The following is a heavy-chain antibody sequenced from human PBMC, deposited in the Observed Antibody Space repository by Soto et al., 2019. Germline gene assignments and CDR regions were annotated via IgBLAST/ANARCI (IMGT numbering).Heavy chain of an antibody. CDR3: ARVPIVVVTGGMDV. CDR2: IYHSGST. J-gene: IGHJ6*02. CDR1: GGSISSSNW. Sequence: SETLSLTCAVSGGSISSSNWWSWVRQPPGKGLEWIGEIYHSGSTNYNPSLKSRVTISVDKSKNQFSLKLSSVTAADTAVYYCARVPIVVVTGGMDVWGQGTTVTVSS. V-gene: IGHV4-4*02. D-gene: IGHD2-21*02.